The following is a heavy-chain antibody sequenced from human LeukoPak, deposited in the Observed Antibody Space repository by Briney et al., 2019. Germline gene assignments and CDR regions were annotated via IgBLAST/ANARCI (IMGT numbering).Heavy chain of an antibody. J-gene: IGHJ4*02. Sequence: ASVKVSCKASGYTFDSHGISWLRQAPGQGLEWMGWISVYSGDTNYAQKVQGRVTMTTDTSTSTAYMELRSLTSDYTAVYFCARDIVGDFDLDYWGQGTLVTVSS. D-gene: IGHD2-21*02. CDR3: ARDIVGDFDLDY. CDR2: ISVYSGDT. V-gene: IGHV1-18*01. CDR1: GYTFDSHG.